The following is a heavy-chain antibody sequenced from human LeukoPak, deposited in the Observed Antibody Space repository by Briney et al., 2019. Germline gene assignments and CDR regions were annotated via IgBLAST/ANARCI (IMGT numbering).Heavy chain of an antibody. V-gene: IGHV3-21*01. CDR1: GFTFSSYS. CDR3: GRVGGRSKAAKGDAFDI. Sequence: GGSLRLSCAASGFTFSSYSMNWVRQAPGKGLEWVSSISSGSTYMYYADSVKGRFTISRDNAQNSMYLQMNSLRAEDTAVYYCGRVGGRSKAAKGDAFDIWGQGTMVTVSS. D-gene: IGHD6-6*01. J-gene: IGHJ3*02. CDR2: ISSGSTYM.